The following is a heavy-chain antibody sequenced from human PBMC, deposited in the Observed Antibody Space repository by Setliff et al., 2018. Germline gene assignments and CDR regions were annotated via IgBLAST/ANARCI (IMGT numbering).Heavy chain of an antibody. V-gene: IGHV3-7*01. CDR2: INQDGSEK. J-gene: IGHJ4*02. CDR3: ARPGRSNYWDSFDY. D-gene: IGHD3-10*01. Sequence: QTGGFLRLSCAASGFTFSSYWMSWVRQAPGKGLEWVANINQDGSEKYYVDSVKGRFTISRDDAKNSLYLQMNSLRADDTAVYYCARPGRSNYWDSFDYWGQGTLVTVSS. CDR1: GFTFSSYW.